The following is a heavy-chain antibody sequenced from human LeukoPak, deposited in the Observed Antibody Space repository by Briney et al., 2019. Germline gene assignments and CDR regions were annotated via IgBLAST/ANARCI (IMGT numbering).Heavy chain of an antibody. Sequence: GGSLRLSCAASGFSFSSYGLHWVRQAPGKGLEWMAFIWHDGSNQDYADSVKGRFTISRDNSMNTLYLQMNSLRAEDTAVYYCAKIGYGSGSYRSENYWGQGTLVTVSS. CDR2: IWHDGSNQ. V-gene: IGHV3-30*02. CDR1: GFSFSSYG. D-gene: IGHD3-10*01. CDR3: AKIGYGSGSYRSENY. J-gene: IGHJ4*02.